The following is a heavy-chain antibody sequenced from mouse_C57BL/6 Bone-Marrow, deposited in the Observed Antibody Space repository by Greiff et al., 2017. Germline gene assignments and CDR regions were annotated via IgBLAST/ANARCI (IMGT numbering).Heavy chain of an antibody. V-gene: IGHV1-64*01. CDR3: ARDYYGSRRDYFDY. J-gene: IGHJ2*01. CDR1: GYTFTSYW. D-gene: IGHD1-1*01. CDR2: IHPNSGST. Sequence: QVQLQQPGAELVKPGASVKLSCKASGYTFTSYWMHWVKPRPGQGLEWIGMIHPNSGSTNYNEKFKSKATLTVDKSSSTAYMQLSSLTSEDSAVYYCARDYYGSRRDYFDYWGQGTTLTVSS.